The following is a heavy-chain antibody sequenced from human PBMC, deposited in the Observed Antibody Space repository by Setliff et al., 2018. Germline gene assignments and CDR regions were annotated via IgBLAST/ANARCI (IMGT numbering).Heavy chain of an antibody. Sequence: GGSLRLSCAASGFTFNNFAMHWVRQAPGKGLEWVAVIWYDGSNKYYADSVKGRFTISRDNSKNTLYLQMNSLRAEDTAVYYCAKDSSYSMIVVVIPFDYWGQGTLVTVS. V-gene: IGHV3-33*06. CDR3: AKDSSYSMIVVVIPFDY. CDR2: IWYDGSNK. D-gene: IGHD3-22*01. CDR1: GFTFNNFA. J-gene: IGHJ4*02.